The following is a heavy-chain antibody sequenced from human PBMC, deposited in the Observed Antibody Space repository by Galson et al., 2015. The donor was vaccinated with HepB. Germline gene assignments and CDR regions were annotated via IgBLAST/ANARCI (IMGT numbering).Heavy chain of an antibody. V-gene: IGHV3-21*01. J-gene: IGHJ4*02. CDR3: AGSHSSGWYPFDY. Sequence: FSSSSSYIYYADSVKGRFTISRDNAKNSLYLQMNSLRAEDTAVYYCAGSHSSGWYPFDYWGQGTLVTVSS. CDR2: FSSSSSYI. D-gene: IGHD6-19*01.